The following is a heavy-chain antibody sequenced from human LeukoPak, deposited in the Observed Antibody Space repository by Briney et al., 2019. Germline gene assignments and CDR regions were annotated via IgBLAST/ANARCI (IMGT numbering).Heavy chain of an antibody. CDR3: AKDRDYDSSGYYSSWYFDY. V-gene: IGHV3-23*01. Sequence: GGSLRPSCAASGFTFSSYAMSWVRQAPGKGLEWVSAISGSGGSTYYADSVKGRFTISRDNSKNTLYLQMNSLRAEDTAVYYCAKDRDYDSSGYYSSWYFDYWGQGTLVTVSS. CDR1: GFTFSSYA. D-gene: IGHD3-22*01. J-gene: IGHJ4*02. CDR2: ISGSGGST.